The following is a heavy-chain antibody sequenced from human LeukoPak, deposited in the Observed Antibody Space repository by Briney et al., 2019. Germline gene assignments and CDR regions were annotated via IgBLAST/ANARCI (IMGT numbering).Heavy chain of an antibody. CDR2: IYYSGST. J-gene: IGHJ4*02. V-gene: IGHV4-39*07. D-gene: IGHD4-17*01. CDR3: ARVPTTVNMYYFDY. CDR1: GGSISSSSYY. Sequence: SETLSLTCTVSGGSISSSSYYWGWIRQPPGKGLEWIGSIYYSGSTYYNPSLKSRVTISVDTSKNQFSLKLSSVTAADTAVYYCARVPTTVNMYYFDYWGQGTLVTVSS.